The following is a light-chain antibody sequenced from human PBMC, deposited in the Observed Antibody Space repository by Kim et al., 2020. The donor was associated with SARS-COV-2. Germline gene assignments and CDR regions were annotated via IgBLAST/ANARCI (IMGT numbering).Light chain of an antibody. J-gene: IGLJ1*01. CDR1: RLGDKY. CDR3: QAWDSSTFYV. V-gene: IGLV3-1*01. CDR2: QDT. Sequence: VTPGQTASITCSGDRLGDKYACWYQQKPGQSPVLVIYQDTKRPSGIPERFSGSNSGNTATLTISGTQAMDEADYYCQAWDSSTFYVFGTGTKVTVL.